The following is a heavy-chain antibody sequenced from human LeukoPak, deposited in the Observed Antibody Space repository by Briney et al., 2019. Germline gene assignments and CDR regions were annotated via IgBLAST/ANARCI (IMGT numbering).Heavy chain of an antibody. CDR2: ISEGGSTK. CDR3: AREAGSNWLDAFDI. D-gene: IGHD6-13*01. Sequence: GGSLRLSCAASGFTFSSYAMSWVRQAPGKGLEWVSYISEGGSTKYYAGSVKGRFTISRDNAKNSLYLQMNSLRAEDTAVYYCAREAGSNWLDAFDIWGQGTMVTVSS. J-gene: IGHJ3*02. V-gene: IGHV3-48*03. CDR1: GFTFSSYA.